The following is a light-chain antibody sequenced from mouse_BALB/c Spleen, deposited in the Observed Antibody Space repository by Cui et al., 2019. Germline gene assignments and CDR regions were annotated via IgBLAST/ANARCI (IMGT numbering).Light chain of an antibody. J-gene: IGKJ1*01. Sequence: DVQITQSPSYLAASPGETITINCRASKSISKYLAWYQEKPGKTKKLLIYSGSTLQSGIPSRFSGSGSGTDFTLTISSLEPEDFARYYCQQHNEYPWTFGGGTKLEIK. V-gene: IGKV16-104*01. CDR1: KSISKY. CDR2: SGS. CDR3: QQHNEYPWT.